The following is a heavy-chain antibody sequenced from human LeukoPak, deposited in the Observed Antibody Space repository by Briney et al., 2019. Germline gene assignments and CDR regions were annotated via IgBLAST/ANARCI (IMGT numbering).Heavy chain of an antibody. J-gene: IGHJ6*03. D-gene: IGHD3-3*01. CDR2: IKEDGSEE. V-gene: IGHV3-7*01. Sequence: GGSLRLSCTASGFTFSSYWMSWVRQAPGKVLEWVANIKEDGSEEYYVDSVTGRFTVSRDNAKNSLYLQMDSLRAEDTAVYYCARGEHYDFWTTYYTWGHYYYYYYMDVWGQGTTVTVSS. CDR3: ARGEHYDFWTTYYTWGHYYYYYYMDV. CDR1: GFTFSSYW.